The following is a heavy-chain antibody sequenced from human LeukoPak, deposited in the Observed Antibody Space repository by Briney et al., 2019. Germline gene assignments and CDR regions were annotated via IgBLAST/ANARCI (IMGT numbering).Heavy chain of an antibody. J-gene: IGHJ4*02. D-gene: IGHD6-13*01. V-gene: IGHV1-8*01. CDR2: MNPNSGNT. CDR3: ASVCGSSCPRYFDY. Sequence: GASVKVSCKASGYTFTSYDINWVRRATGQGLEWMGWMNPNSGNTGYAQKFQGRVTMTRNTSISTAYMELSSLRSEDTAVYYCASVCGSSCPRYFDYWGQGTLVTVSS. CDR1: GYTFTSYD.